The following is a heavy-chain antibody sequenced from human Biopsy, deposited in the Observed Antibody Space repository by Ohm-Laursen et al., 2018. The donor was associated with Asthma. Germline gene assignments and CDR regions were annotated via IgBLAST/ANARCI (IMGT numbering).Heavy chain of an antibody. V-gene: IGHV3-53*01. CDR2: IYSGGTS. CDR3: ARGDSSNWSHYYFDY. Sequence: SLRLSCAASGFTFSTHHLSWVRQAPGKGLEWVSVIYSGGTSHTADSVRGRFTISRDYSKNTLYLQMHSLRAEDTAVYYYARGDSSNWSHYYFDYWGQGTLVTVSS. CDR1: GFTFSTHH. D-gene: IGHD3-22*01. J-gene: IGHJ4*02.